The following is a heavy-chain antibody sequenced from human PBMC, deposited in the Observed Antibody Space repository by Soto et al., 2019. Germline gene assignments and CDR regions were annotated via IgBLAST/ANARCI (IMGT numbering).Heavy chain of an antibody. CDR1: SGSLTDHY. D-gene: IGHD5-18*01. Sequence: LTCGVFSGSLTDHYWTWIRQTPGKGLEWIGEINHSGITDYNPSLKSRVTLSLDTSKNQFSLKVTALTAADTAVYYCARGKPSGYRFGPRNFFYYGMDVWGPGTTVTVSS. V-gene: IGHV4-34*01. CDR2: INHSGIT. CDR3: ARGKPSGYRFGPRNFFYYGMDV. J-gene: IGHJ6*02.